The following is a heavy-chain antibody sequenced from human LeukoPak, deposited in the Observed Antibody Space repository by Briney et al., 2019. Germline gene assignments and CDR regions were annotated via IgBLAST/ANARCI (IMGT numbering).Heavy chain of an antibody. Sequence: GGSLRLSCAASGFTVSSNYMSWVRQAPGKGLEWVSVIYGGGSTYYSDSVKGRFTISRDNSRDTLYLQMNSLRAEDTAVYYCARGPAIVRGVITNEYYFDYWGQGTLVTVSS. J-gene: IGHJ4*02. CDR2: IYGGGST. D-gene: IGHD3-10*01. CDR1: GFTVSSNY. CDR3: ARGPAIVRGVITNEYYFDY. V-gene: IGHV3-66*01.